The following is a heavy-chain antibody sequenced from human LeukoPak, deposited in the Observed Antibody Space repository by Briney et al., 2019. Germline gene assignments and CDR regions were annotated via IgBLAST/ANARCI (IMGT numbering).Heavy chain of an antibody. V-gene: IGHV3-23*01. CDR3: AKLGGYSYTYADF. J-gene: IGHJ4*02. D-gene: IGHD5-18*01. Sequence: GGSLRLSCVASGFTFSSYGMSWVRQAPGKGLEWVSAISGGGGSTYYADSVKGRLTISRDNSKNTLYLQTNSLRGDDTAVYYCAKLGGYSYTYADFWGQGTLVTVSS. CDR1: GFTFSSYG. CDR2: ISGGGGST.